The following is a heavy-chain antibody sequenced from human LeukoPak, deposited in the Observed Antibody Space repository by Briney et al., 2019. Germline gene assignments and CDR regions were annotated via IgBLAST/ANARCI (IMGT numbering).Heavy chain of an antibody. V-gene: IGHV3-23*01. Sequence: GGSLRLSCAASGFTFSSYAMHWVRQAPGKGLEWVSGISDSGGRTYHADSVKGRFTISRDNSKNTLYLQMNSLRAEDTAVYYCAKKGIDGSGYDLDYWGQGTLVTVSS. CDR1: GFTFSSYA. CDR3: AKKGIDGSGYDLDY. J-gene: IGHJ4*02. D-gene: IGHD5-12*01. CDR2: ISDSGGRT.